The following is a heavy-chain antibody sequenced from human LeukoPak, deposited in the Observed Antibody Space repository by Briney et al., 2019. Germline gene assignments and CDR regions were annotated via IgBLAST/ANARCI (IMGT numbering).Heavy chain of an antibody. Sequence: SETLSLTCAVYGGSFSGYYWSWIRQPPGKGLEWIGEINHSGSTNYNPSLKSRVTISVDTSKNQFSLKLSSVTAADTAVYYCARKTGTVAQRGFDPWGQGTLVTVSS. CDR2: INHSGST. CDR3: ARKTGTVAQRGFDP. D-gene: IGHD4-23*01. V-gene: IGHV4-34*01. J-gene: IGHJ5*02. CDR1: GGSFSGYY.